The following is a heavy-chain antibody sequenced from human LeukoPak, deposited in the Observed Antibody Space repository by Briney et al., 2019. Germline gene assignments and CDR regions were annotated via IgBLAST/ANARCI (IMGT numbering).Heavy chain of an antibody. CDR2: INTNTGNP. J-gene: IGHJ4*02. Sequence: ASVKVSCKASGYTFSNFGLTWVRQAPGQGLEWMGWINTNTGNPTYAQGFTGRFVFSLDTSVSTAYLQISSLKAEDTAVYYCASHVDGARTLNRIQPLINWGQGTLVTVSS. V-gene: IGHV7-4-1*02. D-gene: IGHD1-14*01. CDR1: GYTFSNFG. CDR3: ASHVDGARTLNRIQPLIN.